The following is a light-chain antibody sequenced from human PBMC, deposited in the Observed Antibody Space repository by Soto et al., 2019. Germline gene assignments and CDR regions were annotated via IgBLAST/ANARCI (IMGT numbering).Light chain of an antibody. J-gene: IGLJ1*01. CDR1: SSGVGGYNY. Sequence: QSVLTQPASVSGSPGQSITISCTGTSSGVGGYNYVSWYQQHPGKAPKLMIYEVSTRPSGVSNRFSGSKSGNTASLTISGLQAEDESDYYCSSYTSTSTPYVFGTGTKVTVL. V-gene: IGLV2-14*01. CDR3: SSYTSTSTPYV. CDR2: EVS.